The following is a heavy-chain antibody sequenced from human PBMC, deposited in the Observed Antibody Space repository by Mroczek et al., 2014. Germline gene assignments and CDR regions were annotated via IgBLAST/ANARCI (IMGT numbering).Heavy chain of an antibody. CDR1: GGSISSYY. Sequence: KESGPGLVKPSETLSLTCTVSGGSISSYYWSWIRQPPGKGLEWIGYIYYSGSTNYNPSLKSRVTISADTSKNQFSLKLSSVTAADTAVYYCARVTIPSYSSSWYGAGPYYYYYMDVWGKGTTVTRLL. CDR3: ARVTIPSYSSSWYGAGPYYYYYMDV. CDR2: IYYSGST. D-gene: IGHD6-13*01. J-gene: IGHJ6*03. V-gene: IGHV4-59*01.